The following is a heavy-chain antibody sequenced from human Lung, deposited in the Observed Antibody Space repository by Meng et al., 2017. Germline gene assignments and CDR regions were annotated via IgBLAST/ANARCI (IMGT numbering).Heavy chain of an antibody. CDR2: ITTKANNYAT. D-gene: IGHD6-19*01. V-gene: IGHV3-73*01. CDR1: GFIFSGSD. Sequence: LSLTCAASGFIFSGSDIHWVRQASGKGLEWVGRITTKANNYATAYTASVKGRFSISRDDSKITSYLQMNSLRSEDTALYYCTVYISGHIWGRGTVVTVSS. J-gene: IGHJ3*02. CDR3: TVYISGHI.